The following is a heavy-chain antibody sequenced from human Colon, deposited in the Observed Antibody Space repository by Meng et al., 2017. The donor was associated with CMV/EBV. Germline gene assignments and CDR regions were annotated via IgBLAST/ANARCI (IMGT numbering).Heavy chain of an antibody. CDR2: ITGSGTTT. CDR1: GFTFSAYG. J-gene: IGHJ2*01. V-gene: IGHV3-23*01. Sequence: CAGSGFTFSAYGMNWVRQAPGKGLEWVASITGSGTTTYYADSVRGRFTISRDNSNSRNTLFLQMNNLRAEDAAVYYCAKVTGYWYFDVWGRGTLVTVSS. CDR3: AKVTGYWYFDV.